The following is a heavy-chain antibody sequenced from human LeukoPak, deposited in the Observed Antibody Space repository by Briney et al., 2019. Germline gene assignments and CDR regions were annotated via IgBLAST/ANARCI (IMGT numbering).Heavy chain of an antibody. D-gene: IGHD3-22*01. CDR1: GFTVSSNY. Sequence: GGSLRLSCAASGFTVSSNYMSWVRQAPGKGLEWVSVIYSGGSTYYADSVKGRFTISRDNSKNTLYLQMNSLRAEDTAVYYCAREGDYDSSGYSPFDYWGQGTLVTVSS. CDR2: IYSGGST. J-gene: IGHJ4*02. CDR3: AREGDYDSSGYSPFDY. V-gene: IGHV3-53*01.